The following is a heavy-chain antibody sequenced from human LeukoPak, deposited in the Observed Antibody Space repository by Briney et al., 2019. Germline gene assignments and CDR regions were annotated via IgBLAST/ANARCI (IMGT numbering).Heavy chain of an antibody. D-gene: IGHD6-13*01. CDR3: ARQGPFGVAAAGTHSDY. V-gene: IGHV5-51*01. CDR2: IYPGDSDT. CDR1: GYSFTSYW. J-gene: IGHJ4*02. Sequence: GESLKISCKGSGYSFTSYWIGWVRQMPGKGLGWMGIIYPGDSDTRYSPSFQGQVTISVDKSISTAYLQWSSLKASDTAMYYCARQGPFGVAAAGTHSDYWGQGTLVTVSS.